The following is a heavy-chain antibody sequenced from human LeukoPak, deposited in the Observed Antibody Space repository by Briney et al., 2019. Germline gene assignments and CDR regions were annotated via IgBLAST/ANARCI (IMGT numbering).Heavy chain of an antibody. CDR1: GFTFSSYW. D-gene: IGHD1-26*01. J-gene: IGHJ4*02. V-gene: IGHV3-74*01. CDR3: ARGVVVGATSALGH. CDR2: INSDGSST. Sequence: GGSLRLSCAASGFTFSSYWMHLVRQAPGKGLVWVSRINSDGSSTSYADSVKGRFTISRDNAKNTLYLQMNSLRSEDTAVYYCARGVVVGATSALGHWGQGTLVTVSS.